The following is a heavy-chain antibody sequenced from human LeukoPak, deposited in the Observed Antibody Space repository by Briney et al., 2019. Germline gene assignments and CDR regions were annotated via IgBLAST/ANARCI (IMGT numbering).Heavy chain of an antibody. V-gene: IGHV1-18*01. Sequence: ASVKVSCNVSRYTFTSYGISWVRQAPGQGLEWMGWISAYNGNTNYVQKLQGRVTMTTDTSTSTAYMELRSLRSDDTAVYYCARERGLYGDYDYWGQGTLVTVSS. CDR3: ARERGLYGDYDY. D-gene: IGHD4-17*01. J-gene: IGHJ4*02. CDR1: RYTFTSYG. CDR2: ISAYNGNT.